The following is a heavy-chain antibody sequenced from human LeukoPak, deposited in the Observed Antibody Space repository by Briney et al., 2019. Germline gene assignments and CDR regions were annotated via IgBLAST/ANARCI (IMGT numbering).Heavy chain of an antibody. J-gene: IGHJ4*02. CDR3: AKNPYYYGSESYLYY. Sequence: GGSLRLSCAASGFTFSSYAMSWVRQAPGKGLEWVSAISGSGGSTYYADSVKGRFTISRDNSKNTLYLQMNSLRAEDTAVYYCAKNPYYYGSESYLYYWGQGTLVTVSS. CDR1: GFTFSSYA. CDR2: ISGSGGST. D-gene: IGHD3-10*01. V-gene: IGHV3-23*01.